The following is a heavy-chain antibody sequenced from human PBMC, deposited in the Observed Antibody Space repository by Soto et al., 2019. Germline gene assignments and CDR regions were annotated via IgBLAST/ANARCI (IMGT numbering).Heavy chain of an antibody. CDR3: ARGSFSSSSSWFDP. CDR1: GDSVSSNSAA. D-gene: IGHD6-6*01. V-gene: IGHV6-1*01. CDR2: TYYRSKWYS. Sequence: SQTLSLTCAISGDSVSSNSAAWNWIRLSPSRGLEWLGRTYYRSKWYSVYAPSVKSRLTISLDTSKNLFSLRLSAVTAADTAVYFCARGSFSSSSSWFDPWGQGTLVTVSS. J-gene: IGHJ5*02.